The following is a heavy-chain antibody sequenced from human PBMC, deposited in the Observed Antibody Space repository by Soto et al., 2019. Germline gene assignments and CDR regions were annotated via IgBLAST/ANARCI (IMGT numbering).Heavy chain of an antibody. CDR3: ARGLRCTNGVCSFAFWFDP. CDR1: GGSFSGYY. V-gene: IGHV4-34*01. D-gene: IGHD2-8*01. CDR2: INHSGST. J-gene: IGHJ5*02. Sequence: QVQLQQWGAGLLKPSETLSLTCAVYGGSFSGYYWSWIRQPPGKGLEWIGEINHSGSTNYNPSLKRRVTISVDTSKNQFSLKLSSVTAADTAVYYCARGLRCTNGVCSFAFWFDPWGQGTLVTVSS.